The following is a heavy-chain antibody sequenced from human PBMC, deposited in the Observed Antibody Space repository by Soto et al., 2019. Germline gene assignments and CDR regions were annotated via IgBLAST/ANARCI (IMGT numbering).Heavy chain of an antibody. V-gene: IGHV4-39*01. D-gene: IGHD2-15*01. J-gene: IGHJ6*03. CDR2: IYYSGST. CDR3: ARHRVVAATPQVGYYYYMDV. CDR1: GGSISSSSYY. Sequence: SETLSLTCTVSGGSISSSSYYWGWIRQPPGKGLEWIGSIYYSGSTYYNPSLKSRVTISVDTSKNQFSLKLSSVTAADTAVYYCARHRVVAATPQVGYYYYMDVWGKGTTVTVSS.